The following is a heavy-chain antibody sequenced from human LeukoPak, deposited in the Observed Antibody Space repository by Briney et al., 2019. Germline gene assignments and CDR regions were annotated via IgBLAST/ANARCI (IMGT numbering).Heavy chain of an antibody. D-gene: IGHD6-19*01. CDR3: ARGISVEQWLVPNDAFDI. V-gene: IGHV3-53*01. CDR1: GFTFSSYA. Sequence: GGSPRLSCAASGFTFSSYAMSWVRQAPGKGLEWVSVIYSGGSTYYADSVKGRFIISRDNSKNTLYLQMNSLRAEDTAVYYCARGISVEQWLVPNDAFDIWGQGTMVTVSS. J-gene: IGHJ3*02. CDR2: IYSGGST.